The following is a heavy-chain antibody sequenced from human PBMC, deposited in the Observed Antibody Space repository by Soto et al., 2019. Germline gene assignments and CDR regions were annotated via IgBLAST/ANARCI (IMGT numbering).Heavy chain of an antibody. D-gene: IGHD6-13*01. Sequence: ASLKVSCKASGYTFTSYGISWGRQAPGQGLEWMGWISAYNGNTNYAQKLQGRVTMTTDTSTSTAYMELRSLRSDDTAVYYCARVRIAAAATVHWFDPWGQGNLVNVSS. CDR3: ARVRIAAAATVHWFDP. CDR2: ISAYNGNT. V-gene: IGHV1-18*01. J-gene: IGHJ5*02. CDR1: GYTFTSYG.